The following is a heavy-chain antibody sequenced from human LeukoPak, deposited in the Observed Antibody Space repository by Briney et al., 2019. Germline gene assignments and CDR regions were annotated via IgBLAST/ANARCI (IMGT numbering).Heavy chain of an antibody. CDR2: ISGYNGNT. Sequence: GASVKVSCKASGYTFTSYGISWVRQAPGQGLEGMGWISGYNGNTNYAQKLQGRVTMTTDTSTNTAYMELRSLRSDDTAVYYCARDQRDDYGDHAFDYWGQGTLVTVSS. D-gene: IGHD4-17*01. V-gene: IGHV1-18*01. CDR1: GYTFTSYG. J-gene: IGHJ4*02. CDR3: ARDQRDDYGDHAFDY.